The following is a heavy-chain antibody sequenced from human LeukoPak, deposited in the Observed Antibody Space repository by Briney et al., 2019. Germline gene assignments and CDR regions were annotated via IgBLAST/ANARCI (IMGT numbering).Heavy chain of an antibody. D-gene: IGHD3-9*01. V-gene: IGHV3-9*01. J-gene: IGHJ4*02. Sequence: PGGSLRLSCEASEFTFSSYWMHWVRQAPGKGLEWVSGISWNSGSIGYADSVKGRFTISRDNAKNSLYLQMNSLRAEDTALYYCAKDPNYDILTGYNYFDYWGQGTLVTVSS. CDR2: ISWNSGSI. CDR1: EFTFSSYW. CDR3: AKDPNYDILTGYNYFDY.